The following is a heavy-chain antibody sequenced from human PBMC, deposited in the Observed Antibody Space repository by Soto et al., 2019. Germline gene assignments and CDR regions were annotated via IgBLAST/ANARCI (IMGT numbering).Heavy chain of an antibody. CDR2: TYYRSRWYN. V-gene: IGHV6-1*01. Sequence: SHTITLTGGTVGHRVPSNTAAWNWIMRFPSGNLEWLGRTYYRSRWYNDYAVSVRGRITINPDTSENQLSLHFYSVTPEDTAVFFCAQTTARHWYYKYVCSRGTSVTVSS. D-gene: IGHD3-10*01. CDR1: GHRVPSNTAA. CDR3: AQTTARHWYYKYV. J-gene: IGHJ6*02.